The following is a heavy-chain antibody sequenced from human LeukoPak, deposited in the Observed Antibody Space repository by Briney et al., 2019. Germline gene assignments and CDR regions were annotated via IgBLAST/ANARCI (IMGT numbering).Heavy chain of an antibody. J-gene: IGHJ3*02. CDR2: INHSGST. CDR3: ARPSLYCGGDCYSDAFDI. V-gene: IGHV4-34*01. Sequence: SETLSLTCAVYGGSFSGYYWSWIRQPPGKGLEWIGEINHSGSTNYNPSLKSRVTISVDTSKNQFSLKLSSVTAADTAVYYCARPSLYCGGDCYSDAFDIWGQGTMVTASS. D-gene: IGHD2-21*02. CDR1: GGSFSGYY.